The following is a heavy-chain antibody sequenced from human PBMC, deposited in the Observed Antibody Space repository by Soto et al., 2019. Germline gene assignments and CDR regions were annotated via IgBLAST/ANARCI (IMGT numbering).Heavy chain of an antibody. CDR3: ARGQDYSNYYSYYYYYYGMDV. Sequence: SVKVSCKGSGGTFSSYAISWVLEAPGQGLEWMGGIIPIFGTANYAQKFQGRVTITADESTSTAYMELSSLRSEDTAVYYCARGQDYSNYYSYYYYYYGMDVWGQGTTVTVSS. V-gene: IGHV1-69*13. D-gene: IGHD4-4*01. CDR1: GGTFSSYA. CDR2: IIPIFGTA. J-gene: IGHJ6*02.